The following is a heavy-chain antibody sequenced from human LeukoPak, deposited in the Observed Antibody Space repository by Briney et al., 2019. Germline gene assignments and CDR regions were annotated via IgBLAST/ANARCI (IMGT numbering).Heavy chain of an antibody. D-gene: IGHD3-10*02. CDR3: ARSYVPKEDAFDI. V-gene: IGHV1-46*01. J-gene: IGHJ3*02. Sequence: ASVKVSCKASGYTFTGYYMHWVRQAPGQGLEWMGIINPSGGSTSYAQKFQGRVTMTRDMSTSTVYMELSSLRSEDTAVYYCARSYVPKEDAFDIWGQGTMVTVSS. CDR2: INPSGGST. CDR1: GYTFTGYY.